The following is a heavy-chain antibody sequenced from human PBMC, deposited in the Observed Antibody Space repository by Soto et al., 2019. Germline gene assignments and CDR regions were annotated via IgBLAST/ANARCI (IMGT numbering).Heavy chain of an antibody. Sequence: KPSETLSLTCAVSGGSVSSRYWWSWVRQSPGKGLEWIGEIYHSGSANYNPSLKSRVTMSVDNSKNQFSLRLNSVTAADTAVYYCARYNAASGTYYFDYRGQGTLVTVSS. J-gene: IGHJ4*02. D-gene: IGHD6-13*01. V-gene: IGHV4-4*02. CDR1: GGSVSSRYW. CDR2: IYHSGSA. CDR3: ARYNAASGTYYFDY.